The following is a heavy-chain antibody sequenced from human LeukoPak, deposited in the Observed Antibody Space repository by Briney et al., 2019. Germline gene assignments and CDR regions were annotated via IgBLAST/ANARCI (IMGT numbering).Heavy chain of an antibody. Sequence: GGSLRLSCAASGFTFSNSAMSWVRQAPGKGLEWVSTLSGSGITTYYADSVKGRFTISRDNSENTLYLQMNSLRAEDTAVYYCAKGIYSSGWSYFDYWGHGTLVTVSS. J-gene: IGHJ4*01. V-gene: IGHV3-23*01. CDR1: GFTFSNSA. D-gene: IGHD6-19*01. CDR2: LSGSGITT. CDR3: AKGIYSSGWSYFDY.